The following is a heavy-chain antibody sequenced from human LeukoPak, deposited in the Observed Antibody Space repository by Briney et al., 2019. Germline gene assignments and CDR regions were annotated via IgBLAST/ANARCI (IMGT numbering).Heavy chain of an antibody. CDR3: AKDILVRGVIISGLDY. J-gene: IGHJ4*02. D-gene: IGHD3-10*01. CDR2: ISGSGGST. CDR1: GFTFSSYA. V-gene: IGHV3-23*01. Sequence: GGSLRLSCAASGFTFSSYAMSWVRQAPGKGLEWVSAISGSGGSTYYADSVKGRFTISRDNSKNTLYLQMNSLRAEDTALYYCAKDILVRGVIISGLDYWGQGTLVTVSS.